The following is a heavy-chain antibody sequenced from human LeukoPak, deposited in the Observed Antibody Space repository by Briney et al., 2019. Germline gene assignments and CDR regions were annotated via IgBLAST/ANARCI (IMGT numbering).Heavy chain of an antibody. V-gene: IGHV1-46*01. CDR1: VYTFTSYY. D-gene: IGHD3-9*01. CDR2: INPSGGST. J-gene: IGHJ6*02. Sequence: SEKVSCKGSVYTFTSYYMQWVRQAPGQGLEGMGIINPSGGSTSYPQKSHGRGTMSRDSSTSRVYMELSSLRSEDMAVYYCARDLFWYDDILTGYYTDYYYCMDVWGQGTTVTVS. CDR3: ARDLFWYDDILTGYYTDYYYCMDV.